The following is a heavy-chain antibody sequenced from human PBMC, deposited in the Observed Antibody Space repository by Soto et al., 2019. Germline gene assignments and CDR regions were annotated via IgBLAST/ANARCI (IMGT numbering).Heavy chain of an antibody. V-gene: IGHV3-30*18. CDR2: ISYDGSNK. J-gene: IGHJ4*02. CDR3: AKAPGYSSSSGFDY. Sequence: GGSLRLSCAASGFTFSSYGMHWVRQAPGKGLEWVAVISYDGSNKYYADSVKGRFTISRDNSKNTLYLQMNSLRAEGTAVYYCAKAPGYSSSSGFDYWGQGTLVTVSS. D-gene: IGHD6-6*01. CDR1: GFTFSSYG.